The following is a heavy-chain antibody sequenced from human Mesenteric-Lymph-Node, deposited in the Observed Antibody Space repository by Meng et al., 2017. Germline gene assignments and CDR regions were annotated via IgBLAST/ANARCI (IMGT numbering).Heavy chain of an antibody. D-gene: IGHD4-17*01. CDR1: GFSSSDYY. CDR3: ARGDYGDGDY. J-gene: IGHJ4*02. V-gene: IGHV3-11*01. Sequence: QVQLVESGGGLVKPGGFLRLSCAASGFSSSDYYMTWIRQAPGKGLEWVSYISNIGTTIYYADSVKGRFTISRDNAKSSLYLQMNSLRVEDTAVYYCARGDYGDGDYWGQGTLVTVSS. CDR2: ISNIGTTI.